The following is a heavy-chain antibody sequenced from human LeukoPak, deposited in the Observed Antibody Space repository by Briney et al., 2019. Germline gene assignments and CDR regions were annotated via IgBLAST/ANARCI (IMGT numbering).Heavy chain of an antibody. CDR2: INKSGST. V-gene: IGHV4-34*01. CDR3: ARHASAYVRYFHH. Sequence: SETLSLTCAVYGGSFSGYYWSWIRQPPGKGLEWIGEINKSGSTNYNPSLKSRVTISVDTSKNQFSLKVTSVTAADTAVYYCARHASAYVRYFHHWGQGTLVTVSS. J-gene: IGHJ1*01. D-gene: IGHD3-10*02. CDR1: GGSFSGYY.